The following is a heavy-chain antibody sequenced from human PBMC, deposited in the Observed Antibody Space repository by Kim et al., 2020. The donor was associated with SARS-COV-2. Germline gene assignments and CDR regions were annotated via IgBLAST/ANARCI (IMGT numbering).Heavy chain of an antibody. CDR2: SGGT. J-gene: IGHJ4*02. CDR3: ATISGTIDY. D-gene: IGHD1-1*01. V-gene: IGHV1-2*02. Sequence: SGGTNYEQKFQGRVTMTRDTSISTAYMELSRLGSDDTAVYYCATISGTIDYWGQGTLVTVSS.